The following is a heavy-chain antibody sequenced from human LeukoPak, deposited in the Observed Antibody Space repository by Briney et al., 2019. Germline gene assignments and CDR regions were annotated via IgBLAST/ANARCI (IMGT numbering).Heavy chain of an antibody. CDR3: AREGYYGSGSPPSLYFDY. J-gene: IGHJ4*02. CDR1: GFTFSSYW. Sequence: GGSLRLSCAASGFTFSSYWMSWVRQAPGKGPEWVAHIKQDASQEYHADSVKGRFTISRDNSRSTLYLQMNSLRPEDTAIYYCAREGYYGSGSPPSLYFDYWGQGSLVTVSS. CDR2: IKQDASQE. D-gene: IGHD3-10*01. V-gene: IGHV3-7*01.